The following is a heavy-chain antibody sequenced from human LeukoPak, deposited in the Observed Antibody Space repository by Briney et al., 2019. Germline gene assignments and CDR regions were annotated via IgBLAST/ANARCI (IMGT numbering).Heavy chain of an antibody. CDR3: ASLYYDFWSGYQPYYYMDV. CDR1: GGSISSYY. J-gene: IGHJ6*03. D-gene: IGHD3-3*01. Sequence: SETLSLTCTVSGGSISSYYWSWIRQTPGEGLGWIGYIYYSGSTNYNTSLKSRVTISVDTSKNQFSLKLSSVTAADTAVYYCASLYYDFWSGYQPYYYMDVWGKGTTVTVSS. CDR2: IYYSGST. V-gene: IGHV4-59*01.